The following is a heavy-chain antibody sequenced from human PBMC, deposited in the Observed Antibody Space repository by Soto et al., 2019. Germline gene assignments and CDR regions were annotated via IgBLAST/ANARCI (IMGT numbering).Heavy chain of an antibody. Sequence: QVQLQQWGAGLLKPSETLSLTCAVYGGFVSSGSYYWSWIRQPPGKGLEWIGEMSHSGGTHFNPCLKSRVTISVDTSKNQFSLKMSSVTAADSARDYCARVERGTATTVVDAFDIWGPGTMVTVSS. V-gene: IGHV4-34*01. D-gene: IGHD1-1*01. CDR3: ARVERGTATTVVDAFDI. CDR2: MSHSGGT. J-gene: IGHJ3*02. CDR1: GGFVSSGSYY.